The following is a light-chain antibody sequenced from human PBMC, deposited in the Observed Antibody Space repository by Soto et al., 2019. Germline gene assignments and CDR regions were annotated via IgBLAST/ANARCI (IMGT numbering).Light chain of an antibody. CDR2: DVS. CDR3: SSYTSRSSSTYV. CDR1: SSDVGGYNY. Sequence: QPVLTQPASVSGSPGQSITISCTGTSSDVGGYNYVSWYQQHPGKAPKLMIYDVSNRPSGVSNRFSGSKSGNTASLTISGLQAEEEADYYCSSYTSRSSSTYVFGTGTKLTVL. V-gene: IGLV2-14*01. J-gene: IGLJ1*01.